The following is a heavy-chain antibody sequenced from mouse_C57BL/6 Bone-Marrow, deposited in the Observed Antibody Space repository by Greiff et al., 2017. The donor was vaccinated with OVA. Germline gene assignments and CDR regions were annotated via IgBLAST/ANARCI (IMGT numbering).Heavy chain of an antibody. D-gene: IGHD1-1*01. CDR1: GYTFTDYN. V-gene: IGHV1-18*01. Sequence: VQLQQSGPELVKPGASVKIPCKASGYTFTDYNMDWVKQSHGQSLEWIGDINPNNGGTIYNQKFKGKATLTVDKSSSTAYMELSSLPSEDTAVYYCARARVYGSSYYWYFDVWGTGTTVTVAS. J-gene: IGHJ1*03. CDR3: ARARVYGSSYYWYFDV. CDR2: INPNNGGT.